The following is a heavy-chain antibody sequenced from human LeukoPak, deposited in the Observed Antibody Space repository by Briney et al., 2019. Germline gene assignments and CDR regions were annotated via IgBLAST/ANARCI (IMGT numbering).Heavy chain of an antibody. CDR2: ISSSSGYI. D-gene: IGHD4-17*01. J-gene: IGHJ4*02. Sequence: GGSLRLSCVMSGSTLSTYYMSWVRQAPGKGLEWVSSISSSSGYIYYADSVKGRFTVSRDNARNSLYLQMNSLRAEDTAVFYCATRDYGDYVGYWGQGTLVTVSS. CDR3: ATRDYGDYVGY. CDR1: GSTLSTYY. V-gene: IGHV3-21*01.